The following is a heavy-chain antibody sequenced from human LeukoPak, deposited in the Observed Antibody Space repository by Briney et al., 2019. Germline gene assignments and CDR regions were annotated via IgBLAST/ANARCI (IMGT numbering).Heavy chain of an antibody. CDR2: ISWNSGRI. D-gene: IGHD3-22*01. J-gene: IGHJ5*02. Sequence: GRSLRPSCAASGFTFDEYAMHWVRQVPGKGLEWGSGISWNSGRIGYADSVKGRFTISRDNAKDSLYLQMDSLRVEDTALYYCAKGPDSTGYYYRDNRFAPWRQGTLDTVSS. CDR3: AKGPDSTGYYYRDNRFAP. CDR1: GFTFDEYA. V-gene: IGHV3-9*01.